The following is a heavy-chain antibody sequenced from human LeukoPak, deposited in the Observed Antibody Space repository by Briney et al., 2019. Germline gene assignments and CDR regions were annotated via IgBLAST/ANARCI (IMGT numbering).Heavy chain of an antibody. J-gene: IGHJ1*01. CDR1: GGSISSGGYY. V-gene: IGHV4-30-4*08. D-gene: IGHD4-23*01. CDR3: AGSTTAVTRFVKY. CDR2: IYYSGST. Sequence: SETLSLTCTVSGGSISSGGYYWSWIRQHPGKGLEWIGYIYYSGSTYYNPSLKSRVNISLDTSKNQFSLKLRSVTAADTAVYYCAGSTTAVTRFVKYWGQGTLVSVSS.